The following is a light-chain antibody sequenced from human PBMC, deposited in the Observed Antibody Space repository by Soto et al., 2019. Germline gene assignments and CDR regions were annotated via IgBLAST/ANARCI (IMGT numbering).Light chain of an antibody. CDR1: QRVSSN. V-gene: IGKV3-15*01. CDR3: QQYNNWPGST. J-gene: IGKJ4*01. CDR2: GAS. Sequence: EIVMTQSPATLSVSPGERATLSCRASQRVSSNLAWYQQKPGQAPRPLIYGASTRATGIPARCSGSGSGTEFTLTISSLQSEDFAVYYCQQYNNWPGSTFGGGNKVEIK.